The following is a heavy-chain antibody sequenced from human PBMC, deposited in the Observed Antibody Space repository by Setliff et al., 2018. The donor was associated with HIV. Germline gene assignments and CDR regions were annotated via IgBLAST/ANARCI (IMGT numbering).Heavy chain of an antibody. D-gene: IGHD4-17*01. CDR3: VRDDYGYNGKGFDY. Sequence: SETLSLTCTVSGGSISSSNYYWGWIRQSPGKGLEWIGSVFYSGNTYYNPSLKTRVTISVNTYKNQFSPRLSSVTAADTAMYYCVRDDYGYNGKGFDYWGPGTLVTVSS. CDR2: VFYSGNT. V-gene: IGHV4-39*07. J-gene: IGHJ4*02. CDR1: GGSISSSNYY.